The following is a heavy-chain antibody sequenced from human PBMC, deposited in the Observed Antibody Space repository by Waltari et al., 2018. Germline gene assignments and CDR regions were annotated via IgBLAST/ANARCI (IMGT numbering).Heavy chain of an antibody. Sequence: EVQLMESGGGLVQPGGSLRLSCSASALTFSTYVINWVRQAPGQGLEGVCFSSGSGAEWYAESVRGRFTISRDNPKNTVFLQMNSLRVEDTALYYCAKDDRYPDDVFGLWGLGTMVTVSS. CDR3: AKDDRYPDDVFGL. CDR2: SSGSGAE. J-gene: IGHJ3*01. V-gene: IGHV3-23*01. CDR1: ALTFSTYV. D-gene: IGHD2-2*02.